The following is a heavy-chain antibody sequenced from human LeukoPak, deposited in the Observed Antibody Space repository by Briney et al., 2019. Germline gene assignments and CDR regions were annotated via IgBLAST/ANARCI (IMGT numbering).Heavy chain of an antibody. D-gene: IGHD4-17*01. CDR3: ATARGPVNFDY. CDR1: GYTFTVYY. Sequence: VASVTVSCKASGYTFTVYYMHWVRQAPGQGLEWMGWINPNSGGTNYAQKFQGRVTMTRDTSISTAYMELSSLRSEDTAVYYCATARGPVNFDYWGQGTLVTVSS. J-gene: IGHJ4*02. CDR2: INPNSGGT. V-gene: IGHV1-2*02.